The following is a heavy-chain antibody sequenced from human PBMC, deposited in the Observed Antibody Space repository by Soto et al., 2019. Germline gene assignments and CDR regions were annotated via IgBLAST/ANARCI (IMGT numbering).Heavy chain of an antibody. Sequence: SVKVSCKASGGTFSSYAISWVRQAPGQGLEWMGGIIPIFGTANYAQKFQGRVTITADESTSTAYMELSSLRSEDTAVYYCASAQPRDGYNSFYFDYWGQGTLVTVSS. CDR1: GGTFSSYA. D-gene: IGHD5-12*01. CDR2: IIPIFGTA. J-gene: IGHJ4*02. V-gene: IGHV1-69*13. CDR3: ASAQPRDGYNSFYFDY.